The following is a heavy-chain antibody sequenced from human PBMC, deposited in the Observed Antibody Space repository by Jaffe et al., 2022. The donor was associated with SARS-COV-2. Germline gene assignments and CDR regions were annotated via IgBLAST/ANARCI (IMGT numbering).Heavy chain of an antibody. V-gene: IGHV4-61*02. Sequence: QVQLQESGPGLVKPSQTLSLTCSVSGGSVSSGFHYWSWIRQPAGKALEWIGRIYVGGSTDYNPSLKSRVTISVDTSKNQFSLSLNSVTATDTAVYYCARDTLVHRDVSNYHYYYAMDVWGQGTMVTVSS. J-gene: IGHJ6*02. CDR2: IYVGGST. CDR1: GGSVSSGFHY. CDR3: ARDTLVHRDVSNYHYYYAMDV.